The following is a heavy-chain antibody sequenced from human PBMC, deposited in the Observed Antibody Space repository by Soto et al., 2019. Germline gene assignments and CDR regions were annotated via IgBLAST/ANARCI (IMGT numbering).Heavy chain of an antibody. D-gene: IGHD6-6*01. CDR2: IYPGDSDT. Sequence: GESLKISCKGSGYSFTSYWIGWVRQMPGKGLEWMGIIYPGDSDTRYSPSFQGQVTISADKSISTDYLQWSSLKASDTAMYYCARLPVPYAPRPYYYYMDVWGKGTTVTVSS. J-gene: IGHJ6*03. CDR1: GYSFTSYW. V-gene: IGHV5-51*01. CDR3: ARLPVPYAPRPYYYYMDV.